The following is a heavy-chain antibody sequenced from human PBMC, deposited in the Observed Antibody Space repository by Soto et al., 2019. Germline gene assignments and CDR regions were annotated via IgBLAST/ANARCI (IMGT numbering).Heavy chain of an antibody. CDR3: AREFEMATMNWFDP. J-gene: IGHJ5*02. CDR2: INPNSGGT. V-gene: IGHV1-2*04. Sequence: ASVKGSCKASGYTFTGYYMHWVRQAPGQGLEWMGWINPNSGGTNYAQKFQGWVTMTRDTSISTAYMELSRLRFDDTAVYYCAREFEMATMNWFDPWGQGTLVTVSS. D-gene: IGHD5-12*01. CDR1: GYTFTGYY.